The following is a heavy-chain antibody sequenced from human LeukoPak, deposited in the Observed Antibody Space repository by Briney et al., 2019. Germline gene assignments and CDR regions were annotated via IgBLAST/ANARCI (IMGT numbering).Heavy chain of an antibody. CDR3: ARQRAYYGSGSYYSGFDY. Sequence: PSETLSLTCTVSGDSISSSSYYWAWIRQPPGKGLGWIGSIYCSGSTHYNPSLESRVTMSVDTSKNQLSLKLTSVTAADAAVYYCARQRAYYGSGSYYSGFDYWGQGALITVSS. J-gene: IGHJ4*02. CDR2: IYCSGST. V-gene: IGHV4-39*01. CDR1: GDSISSSSYY. D-gene: IGHD3-10*01.